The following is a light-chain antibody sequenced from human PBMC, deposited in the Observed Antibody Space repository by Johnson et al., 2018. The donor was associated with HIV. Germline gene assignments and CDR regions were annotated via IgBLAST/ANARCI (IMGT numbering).Light chain of an antibody. CDR3: ETWDRSLSGV. CDR2: DNN. V-gene: IGLV1-51*01. J-gene: IGLJ1*01. CDR1: SSNIGNNY. Sequence: QSVLTQPPSVSAAPGQKVTISCSGSSSNIGNNYVSWYQQLPGTAPKLLIYDNNKRPSGIPDRFSGSKSGTSATLGITGLQTGDEADYYCETWDRSLSGVFGTGTTVT.